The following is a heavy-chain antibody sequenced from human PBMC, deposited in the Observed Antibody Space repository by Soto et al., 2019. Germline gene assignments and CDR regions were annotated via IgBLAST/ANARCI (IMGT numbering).Heavy chain of an antibody. CDR1: SGSVYSNGLY. D-gene: IGHD2-15*01. Sequence: NPXATLALTCMVCSGSVYSNGLYGGWIRQPPGKGLEWIGSIDNNGVTNYNSSLKSRVTISRDTSKNQFSLRLTSVTAADTAVYYCGKILVGATGHTDADSWGPGTLVTVSS. V-gene: IGHV4-39*01. CDR2: IDNNGVT. CDR3: GKILVGATGHTDADS. J-gene: IGHJ4*02.